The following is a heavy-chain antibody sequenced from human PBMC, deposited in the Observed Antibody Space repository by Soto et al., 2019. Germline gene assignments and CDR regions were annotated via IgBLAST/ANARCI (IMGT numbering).Heavy chain of an antibody. CDR1: GGSFSGYY. CDR2: INYSGST. V-gene: IGHV4-34*01. CDR3: ARGRGGEFMYYFDY. Sequence: SETLSLTCAVYGGSFSGYYWSWIRQPPGKGLEWIGEINYSGSTNYNPSLKSRVTISVDTSKNQFSLKMSSVTAADTAVYYCARGRGGEFMYYFDYWGQGTLVTVSS. D-gene: IGHD3-16*01. J-gene: IGHJ4*02.